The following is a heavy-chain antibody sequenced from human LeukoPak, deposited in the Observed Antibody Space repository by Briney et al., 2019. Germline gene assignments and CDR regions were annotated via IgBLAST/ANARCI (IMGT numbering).Heavy chain of an antibody. V-gene: IGHV1-46*01. J-gene: IGHJ4*02. CDR1: GYTFTSYY. Sequence: ASVKVSCKASGYTFTSYYMHWVRQAPGQGLEWMGIINPSGGSTSYAQKFQGRVTMTRDMSTSTVYMELSRLRSEDTAVYYCAHLGFLEWETGFDYWGQGNLVTVSS. CDR3: AHLGFLEWETGFDY. CDR2: INPSGGST. D-gene: IGHD3-3*01.